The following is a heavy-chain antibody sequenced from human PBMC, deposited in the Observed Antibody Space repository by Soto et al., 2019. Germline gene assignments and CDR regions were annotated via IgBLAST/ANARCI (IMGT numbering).Heavy chain of an antibody. J-gene: IGHJ2*01. CDR1: GFTFSNYA. CDR3: ARDIMPLTNDWYFDL. V-gene: IGHV3-30*04. Sequence: GGSLRLSCVDSGFTFSNYAMHWVRQAPGKGLECVANISYNGSNTYYADYVKGRFTISRDNSKNTLYLQMNSLRVEDTAVYYCARDIMPLTNDWYFDLWGRGTLVTVSS. D-gene: IGHD2-8*01. CDR2: ISYNGSNT.